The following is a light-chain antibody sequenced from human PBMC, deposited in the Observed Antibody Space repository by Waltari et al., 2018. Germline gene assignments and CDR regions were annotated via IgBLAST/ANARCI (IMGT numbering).Light chain of an antibody. Sequence: DIQLTQSPSALSASVGDRVTITCRASQSNSSWLAWYQEKPGKAPKRLIYDASTLESGVPSRFSGSGSGTEFTLTVSSLQPDDFATYYCQQYNNNPTFGGGTKVE. CDR3: QQYNNNPT. V-gene: IGKV1-5*01. CDR2: DAS. CDR1: QSNSSW. J-gene: IGKJ4*01.